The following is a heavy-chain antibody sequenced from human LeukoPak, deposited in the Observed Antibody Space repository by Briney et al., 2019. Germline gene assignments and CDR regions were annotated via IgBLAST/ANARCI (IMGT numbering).Heavy chain of an antibody. CDR2: INHSGST. J-gene: IGHJ4*02. CDR1: GGSFRGYY. D-gene: IGHD3-22*01. Sequence: SETLSLTCAVYGGSFRGYYWSWIRQPPGKGLEWIGEINHSGSTNYNPSLKSRVTISVDTSKNQFSLKLSSVTAADTAVYYCARGKYYYDSRPVAGWYFDYWGQGTLVTVSS. V-gene: IGHV4-34*01. CDR3: ARGKYYYDSRPVAGWYFDY.